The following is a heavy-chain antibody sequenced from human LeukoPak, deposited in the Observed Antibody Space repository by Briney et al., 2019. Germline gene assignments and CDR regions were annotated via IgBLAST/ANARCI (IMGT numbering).Heavy chain of an antibody. CDR1: GGSISSGSYY. CDR3: ARADSSGWYRWAY. V-gene: IGHV4-61*01. J-gene: IGHJ4*02. D-gene: IGHD6-19*01. CDR2: IYYSGST. Sequence: PSQTLSLTCTVSGGSISSGSYYWSWIRQPPGKGLEWIGYIYYSGSTNYNPSLKNRVTISVDTSKNQFSLKLSSVTAADTAVYYCARADSSGWYRWAYWGQGILVTVSS.